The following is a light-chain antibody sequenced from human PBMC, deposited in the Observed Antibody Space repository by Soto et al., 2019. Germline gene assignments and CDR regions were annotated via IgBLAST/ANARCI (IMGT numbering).Light chain of an antibody. Sequence: EIVLTQSPATLSSSPGETATLSCRASQYVGTRLAWYQHKPGQAPRLLIYYTSNRATGIPARFSGSGSGTDFTLTINSLQSEDFAVYYCQQYNNWRQTFGQGTKVDIK. CDR1: QYVGTR. CDR2: YTS. J-gene: IGKJ1*01. V-gene: IGKV3-11*01. CDR3: QQYNNWRQT.